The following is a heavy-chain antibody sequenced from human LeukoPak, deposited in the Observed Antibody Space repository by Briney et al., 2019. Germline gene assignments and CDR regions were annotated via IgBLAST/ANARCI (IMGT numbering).Heavy chain of an antibody. CDR3: AGRYCNNRYANSYYGIDV. D-gene: IGHD2-8*01. V-gene: IGHV1-69*08. J-gene: IGHJ6*02. CDR2: IIPVLGTR. Sequence: VASVKVSCKASGGTFSNYTINWVRQAPGQGFEWMGRIIPVLGTRNYAPKFQGRVTITADKSTGTSYMELSSLRSEDTAVYYCAGRYCNNRYANSYYGIDVWGQGTTVAVSS. CDR1: GGTFSNYT.